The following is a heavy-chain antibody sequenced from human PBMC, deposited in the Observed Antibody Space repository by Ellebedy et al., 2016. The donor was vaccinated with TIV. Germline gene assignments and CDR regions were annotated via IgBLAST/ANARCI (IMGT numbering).Heavy chain of an antibody. CDR2: IKQDGSEQ. CDR3: VRGAGWVTDY. V-gene: IGHV3-7*03. CDR1: GFSFNNYW. J-gene: IGHJ4*02. D-gene: IGHD4-23*01. Sequence: PGGSLRLSCAASGFSFNNYWMNWARQAPGKGLEWVANIKQDGSEQYYVDSVKGRFTISRDNAKNSLYLQMNSLRGDDTAMYYCVRGAGWVTDYWGQGTLVTVSS.